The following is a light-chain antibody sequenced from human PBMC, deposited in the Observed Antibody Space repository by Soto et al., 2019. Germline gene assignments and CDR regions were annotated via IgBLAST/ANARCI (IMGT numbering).Light chain of an antibody. CDR3: CSYAGRNKLRV. Sequence: QSALTQPPSASGSPGQSVTISCTGTSSDVGGYDYVSWYQQHPGKAPRLIIFEVNKRPSGVPDRFSGSKSGNTASLTVSGLQAEDEADYYCCSYAGRNKLRVFGTGTKVTAL. V-gene: IGLV2-8*01. CDR1: SSDVGGYDY. CDR2: EVN. J-gene: IGLJ1*01.